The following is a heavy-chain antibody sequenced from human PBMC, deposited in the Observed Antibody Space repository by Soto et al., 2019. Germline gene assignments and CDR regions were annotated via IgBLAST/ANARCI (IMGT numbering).Heavy chain of an antibody. CDR2: ISYDGSNK. D-gene: IGHD3-10*01. CDR3: AKVLRGGGYSFDS. J-gene: IGHJ4*02. V-gene: IGHV3-30*18. Sequence: QVQLVESGGGVVQPGRSLRLSCAASGFTFSSYGMHWVRQAPGKGLEWVAVISYDGSNKYYADSVKGRFTISRDNSKNPLYLKMNRGGAEDGVVYYWAKVLRGGGYSFDSGGRGPLITVSS. CDR1: GFTFSSYG.